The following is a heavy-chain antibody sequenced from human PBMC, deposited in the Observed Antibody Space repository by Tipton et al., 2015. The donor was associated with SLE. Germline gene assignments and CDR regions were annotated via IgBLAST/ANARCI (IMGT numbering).Heavy chain of an antibody. J-gene: IGHJ4*02. V-gene: IGHV4-38-2*01. CDR3: ARWGGYYFDY. CDR1: GYSISSGYY. D-gene: IGHD3-16*01. Sequence: TLSLTCAVSGYSISSGYYWGWIRQPPGKGLEWIGSIYHSGSTYYNPSLKSRVTISVDTSKNQFSLKLSSVTAADTAAYYCARWGGYYFDYWGQGTLVTVSS. CDR2: IYHSGST.